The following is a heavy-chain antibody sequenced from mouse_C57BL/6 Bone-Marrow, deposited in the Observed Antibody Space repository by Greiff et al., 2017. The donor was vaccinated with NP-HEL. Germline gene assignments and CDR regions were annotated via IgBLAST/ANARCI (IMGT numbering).Heavy chain of an antibody. J-gene: IGHJ2*01. CDR2: LSSGSSTI. V-gene: IGHV5-17*01. CDR1: GFTFSDYG. CDR3: ARREDFDY. Sequence: EVMLVESGGGLVKPGGSLKLSCAASGFTFSDYGMHWVRQAPEKGLEWVAYLSSGSSTIYYADTVKGRFTISRDKAKNTLFLQMTSLRSEDTAMYYCARREDFDYWGQGTTLTVSS.